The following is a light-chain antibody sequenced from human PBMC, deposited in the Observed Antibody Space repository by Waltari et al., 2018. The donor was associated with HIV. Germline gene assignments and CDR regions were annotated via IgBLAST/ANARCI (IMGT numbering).Light chain of an antibody. CDR3: NSYTSTDRWV. J-gene: IGLJ3*02. CDR2: DVT. Sequence: QSALTQPASVSGSPGQSITISCTGTTNDVGRYEYVSWYQQHPGKAPKLLIYDVTYRPSGVSTLFTGSKSGNTASLTVSGLQAEDEADYYCNSYTSTDRWVFGGGTKLTVL. V-gene: IGLV2-14*03. CDR1: TNDVGRYEY.